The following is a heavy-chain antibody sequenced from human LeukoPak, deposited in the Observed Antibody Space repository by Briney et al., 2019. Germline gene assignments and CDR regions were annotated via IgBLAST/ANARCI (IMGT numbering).Heavy chain of an antibody. D-gene: IGHD6-13*01. V-gene: IGHV3-48*04. J-gene: IGHJ4*02. CDR1: GFAFSSYS. CDR2: ISSSGSTI. CDR3: ASSIAAAGSFDY. Sequence: PGGSLRLSCAASGFAFSSYSMDWVRQAPGKGLEWVSYISSSGSTIYYADSVKGRFTISRDNAKNSLYLQMNSLRAEDTAVYYCASSIAAAGSFDYWGQGTLVTVSS.